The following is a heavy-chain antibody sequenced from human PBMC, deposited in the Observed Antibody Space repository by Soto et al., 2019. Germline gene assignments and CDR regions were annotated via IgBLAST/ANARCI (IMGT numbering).Heavy chain of an antibody. CDR3: ARGGNRYSNVASGVGGFDF. D-gene: IGHD5-12*01. CDR1: GASVSSSY. CDR2: VYHTGAT. Sequence: SETLSLTCTVSGASVSSSYWSWIRQSPERGLEWIAYVYHTGATNYNPSLKSRVTISLDTSKGQFSLNLTSLTTADTAVYFCARGGNRYSNVASGVGGFDFWGQGSLVTVSS. J-gene: IGHJ4*02. V-gene: IGHV4-59*02.